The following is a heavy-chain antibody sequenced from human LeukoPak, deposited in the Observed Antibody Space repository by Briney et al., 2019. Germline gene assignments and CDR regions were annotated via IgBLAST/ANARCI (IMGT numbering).Heavy chain of an antibody. CDR1: GFTVSKNY. D-gene: IGHD6-19*01. CDR2: ISSSSTSI. Sequence: PGGSLRLSCAASGFTVSKNYMSWVRQAPGKGLEWVSSISSSSTSIYYTDSVKGRFTISRDNAKNSLYLQMNSLRDGDTAVYYCARDVPVAGAPFDYWGQGTLVTVSS. V-gene: IGHV3-48*02. J-gene: IGHJ4*02. CDR3: ARDVPVAGAPFDY.